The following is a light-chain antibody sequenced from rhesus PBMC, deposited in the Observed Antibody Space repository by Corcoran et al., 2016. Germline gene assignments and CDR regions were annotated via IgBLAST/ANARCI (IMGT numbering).Light chain of an antibody. CDR2: HTN. V-gene: IGKV1-32*03. CDR1: QGISSF. CDR3: QQGYSTPYS. Sequence: DIQMSQSPSSLSASVGDRVSITCRASQGISSFLNWYQQKPGKAPKLLIYHTNSLTSGVPSTFSGSGSWTDYSLTISSLQPDDFATYYCQQGYSTPYSFGPGTKVEIK. J-gene: IGKJ2*01.